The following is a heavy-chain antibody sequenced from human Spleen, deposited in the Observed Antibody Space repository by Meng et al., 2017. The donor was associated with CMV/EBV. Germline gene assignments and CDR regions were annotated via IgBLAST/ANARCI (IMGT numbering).Heavy chain of an antibody. Sequence: GESLKISCTASRFTFSNYAMSWVRQGPGRGLEWVSSISAGGFDTYHADSVKGRFTISRDNSKSTLFLQMSYLKADDTAVDYSAKDSHPGAGGTHGPPSHDDWGQGTLVTVSS. CDR3: AKDSHPGAGGTHGPPSHDD. CDR1: RFTFSNYA. J-gene: IGHJ4*02. D-gene: IGHD1-26*01. CDR2: ISAGGFDT. V-gene: IGHV3-23*01.